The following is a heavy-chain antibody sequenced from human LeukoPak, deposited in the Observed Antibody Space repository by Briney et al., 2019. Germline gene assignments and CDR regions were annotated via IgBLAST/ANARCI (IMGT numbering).Heavy chain of an antibody. J-gene: IGHJ5*02. CDR1: GFTFSSYE. CDR2: INPDGTST. Sequence: PGGSLRLSCAASGFTFSSYEMNWVRQAPGKRLVWVSRINPDGTSTNYADSVKGRFTISRDNAKNTVDLQMNSLRGEDTAVYYCARDAGDCGGDCPRWFDPWGQGTLVTVSS. CDR3: ARDAGDCGGDCPRWFDP. D-gene: IGHD2-21*02. V-gene: IGHV3-74*01.